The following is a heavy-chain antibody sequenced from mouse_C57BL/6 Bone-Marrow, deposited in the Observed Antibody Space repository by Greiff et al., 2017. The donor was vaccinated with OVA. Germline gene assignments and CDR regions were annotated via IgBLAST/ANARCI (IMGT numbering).Heavy chain of an antibody. CDR1: GYTFTSYW. CDR2: IYPGNSDT. CDR3: TRGYDYDGYWYFDV. J-gene: IGHJ1*03. D-gene: IGHD2-4*01. V-gene: IGHV1-5*01. Sequence: EVQLQQSGTVLARPGASVKMSCKTSGYTFTSYWMHWVKQRPGQGLEWIGAIYPGNSDTSYNQKFKGKAKLTAVTSASTAYMELSSLTNEDSAVYYCTRGYDYDGYWYFDVWGTGTTVTVSS.